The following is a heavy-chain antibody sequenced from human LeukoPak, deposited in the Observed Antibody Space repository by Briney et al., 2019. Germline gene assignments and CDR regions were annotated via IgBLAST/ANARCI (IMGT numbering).Heavy chain of an antibody. D-gene: IGHD6-13*01. CDR3: ARGPGYSSSWYLSHYFDY. CDR1: GGSISGYY. Sequence: PSETLSLTCTVSGGSISGYYWSWIRQPPGKGLEWIGYIYYSGSTNYNPSLKSRVTISVDTSKNQFSLKLSSVTAADTAVYYCARGPGYSSSWYLSHYFDYWGQGTLVTVSS. V-gene: IGHV4-59*01. CDR2: IYYSGST. J-gene: IGHJ4*02.